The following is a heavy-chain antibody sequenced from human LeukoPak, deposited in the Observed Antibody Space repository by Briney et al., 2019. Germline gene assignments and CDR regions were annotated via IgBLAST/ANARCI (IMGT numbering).Heavy chain of an antibody. CDR1: GFVVNRNY. CDR3: ANGSSAYYFES. J-gene: IGHJ4*02. D-gene: IGHD6-6*01. CDR2: IYDGGSR. V-gene: IGHV3-53*01. Sequence: PGGSLRLSCEVSGFVVNRNYMNWIRQAPGKGLEWVSVIYDGGSRYYADSVEGRFTISRDTSKNTVYLEMTGLRVDDTAVYYCANGSSAYYFESWGQGTLVTVSS.